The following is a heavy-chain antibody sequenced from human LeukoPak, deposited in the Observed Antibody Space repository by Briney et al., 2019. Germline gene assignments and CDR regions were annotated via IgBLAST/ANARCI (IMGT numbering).Heavy chain of an antibody. D-gene: IGHD2-2*01. J-gene: IGHJ4*02. CDR1: GGPISSSN. CDR3: ARRTKESSSDY. V-gene: IGHV4-39*01. CDR2: IHYTGRT. Sequence: SETLSLTCTVSGGPISSSNWGWTRQPPGKGLEWIGTIHYTGRTDYNPSFKSRGTISEDTSKNQFFLRLNSVTAADTAVYYCARRTKESSSDYWGQGILVTVSS.